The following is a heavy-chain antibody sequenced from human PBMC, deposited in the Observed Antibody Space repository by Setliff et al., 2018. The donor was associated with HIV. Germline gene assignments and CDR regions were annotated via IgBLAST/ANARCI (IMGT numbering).Heavy chain of an antibody. J-gene: IGHJ6*03. Sequence: ETLSLTCTVSGDSIHSVTSYWGWFRQSPGKGLEWIGTIYYTGYTFNNPSLTSRVTMSVDTSKSQFSLKLQSVTAADTAIYYCARHTAVNVSPSGLGYYYIDVWAKGTSVTVSS. CDR3: ARHTAVNVSPSGLGYYYIDV. D-gene: IGHD3-9*01. CDR2: IYYTGYT. V-gene: IGHV4-39*01. CDR1: GDSIHSVTSY.